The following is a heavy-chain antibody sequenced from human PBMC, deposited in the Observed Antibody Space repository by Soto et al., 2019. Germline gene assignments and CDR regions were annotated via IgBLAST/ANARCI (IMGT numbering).Heavy chain of an antibody. CDR2: ISGSGGST. D-gene: IGHD3-22*01. V-gene: IGHV3-23*01. J-gene: IGHJ4*02. CDR3: AKLTGKPSIRSGYYYFDY. CDR1: GFTFSSYA. Sequence: GGSLRLSCAASGFTFSSYAMSWVRQAPGKGLEWVSAISGSGGSTYYADSVKGRFTISRDNSKNTLYLQMNSLRAEDTAVYYCAKLTGKPSIRSGYYYFDYWGQGTLVTVSS.